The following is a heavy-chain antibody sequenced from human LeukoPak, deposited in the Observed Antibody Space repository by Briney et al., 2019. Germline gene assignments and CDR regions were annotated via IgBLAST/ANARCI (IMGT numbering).Heavy chain of an antibody. Sequence: SETLSLTCTVSGGSNNSYYWSWIRQPPGKGLEWIGYTHPSGNTNYSPSLQSRVTISLDMSRNQFSLKLSSVTAADTAVYYCARKAPKKGWFDPWGQGTLVTVSS. CDR3: ARKAPKKGWFDP. CDR2: THPSGNT. J-gene: IGHJ5*02. CDR1: GGSNNSYY. V-gene: IGHV4-4*09.